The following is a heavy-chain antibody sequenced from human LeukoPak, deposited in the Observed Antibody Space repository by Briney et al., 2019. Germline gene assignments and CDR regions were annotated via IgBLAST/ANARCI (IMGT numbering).Heavy chain of an antibody. J-gene: IGHJ4*02. D-gene: IGHD3-9*01. CDR2: FDPEDGET. V-gene: IGHV1-24*01. CDR1: GYTLTGLS. Sequence: GASVKVSCKVSGYTLTGLSMHWVRQAPGKGLEWMGGFDPEDGETIYAQKFQGRVTMTEDTSTDTAYMELSSLRSEDTAVYYCATMSFYYDILTGYYYYFDYWGQGTLVTVSS. CDR3: ATMSFYYDILTGYYYYFDY.